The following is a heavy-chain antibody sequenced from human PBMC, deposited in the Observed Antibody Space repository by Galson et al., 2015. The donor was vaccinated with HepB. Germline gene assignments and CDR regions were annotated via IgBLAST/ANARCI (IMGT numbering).Heavy chain of an antibody. CDR1: GYTFTAYY. Sequence: QSGAEVKKPGASVKVSCKSSGYTFTAYYMHWVRQAPGQGLEWMGWINPTSGGTKYAQKFQGRVTMTRDMSSSTAYMELTRLTSDDTAFYYCATDLRQGIAVAVPGENWGQGTLVTVSS. J-gene: IGHJ4*02. V-gene: IGHV1-2*02. D-gene: IGHD6-19*01. CDR3: ATDLRQGIAVAVPGEN. CDR2: INPTSGGT.